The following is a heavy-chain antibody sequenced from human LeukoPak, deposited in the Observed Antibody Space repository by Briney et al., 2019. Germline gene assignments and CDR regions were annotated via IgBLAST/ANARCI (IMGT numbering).Heavy chain of an antibody. V-gene: IGHV3-11*01. CDR1: GFTFSDYY. D-gene: IGHD6-6*01. CDR3: ARNLRGLVDHNWFDP. J-gene: IGHJ5*02. CDR2: ISSSGSTI. Sequence: GGSLTLSCAASGFTFSDYYMSWIRQAPGKGLEWVSYISSSGSTIYYADPVKGRFTISRDNAKNSLYLQMNSLRAEDTAVYYCARNLRGLVDHNWFDPWGQGTLVTVSS.